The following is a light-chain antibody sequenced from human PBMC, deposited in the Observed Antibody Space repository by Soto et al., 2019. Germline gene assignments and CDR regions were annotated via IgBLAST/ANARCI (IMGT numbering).Light chain of an antibody. CDR2: GAS. Sequence: EIVMTQSPATLSVSPGERATLSCRASQSVSSNLAWYQQKPGQAPRLLIYGASTRATGIPARFSGSGSGTEFTLPISSLQSEDFSVYYCQQYNNWPLFTFGPGTKVDIK. CDR3: QQYNNWPLFT. CDR1: QSVSSN. V-gene: IGKV3-15*01. J-gene: IGKJ3*01.